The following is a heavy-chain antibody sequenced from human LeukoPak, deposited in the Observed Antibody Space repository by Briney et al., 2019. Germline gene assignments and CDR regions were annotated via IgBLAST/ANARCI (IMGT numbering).Heavy chain of an antibody. CDR2: ISSSGFTI. V-gene: IGHV3-11*04. J-gene: IGHJ2*01. Sequence: GGSLRLSCAAPGFTFSDYYMSWIRQAPGKGLEWVSCISSSGFTIYYADSLKGRFTISRDNAKKSLYLQMDSLRVDDTALYYCAREVTMLTSDYYFDLWGRGTLVTVSS. CDR1: GFTFSDYY. D-gene: IGHD4-17*01. CDR3: AREVTMLTSDYYFDL.